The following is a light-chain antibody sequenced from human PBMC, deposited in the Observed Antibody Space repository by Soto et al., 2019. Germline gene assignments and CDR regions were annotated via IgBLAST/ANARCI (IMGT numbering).Light chain of an antibody. Sequence: EIVFTQSPYTLSFSPGERATVSCRASQAVNTRLAWYQHKPGQAPRLLIYLTSNRAAGVPSRFSGSGSGTEFTLTISSLQSEDFAVYSCQQYNNWPLTFGQGTKVDIK. CDR2: LTS. CDR1: QAVNTR. CDR3: QQYNNWPLT. J-gene: IGKJ1*01. V-gene: IGKV3D-15*01.